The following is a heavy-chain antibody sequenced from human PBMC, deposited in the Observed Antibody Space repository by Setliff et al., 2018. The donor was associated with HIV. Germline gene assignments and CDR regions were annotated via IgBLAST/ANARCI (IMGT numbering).Heavy chain of an antibody. D-gene: IGHD3-22*01. CDR1: GYIFTGYY. CDR3: ARGGVYYYDSSGWSMDY. J-gene: IGHJ4*02. V-gene: IGHV1-2*06. Sequence: ASVKVSCKASGYIFTGYYIHWVRQAPGQGLEWMGRINPDTGDTNYAQKFQGRVTLTRDTSIRTAYMELSRLRSDDTAVYYCARGGVYYYDSSGWSMDYWGQGTLVTVSS. CDR2: INPDTGDT.